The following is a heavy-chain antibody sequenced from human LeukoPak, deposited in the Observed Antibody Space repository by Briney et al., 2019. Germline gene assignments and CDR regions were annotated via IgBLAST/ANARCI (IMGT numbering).Heavy chain of an antibody. CDR1: GFTFSDYS. D-gene: IGHD2-2*01. J-gene: IGHJ4*02. Sequence: GGSLRLSCAASGFTFSDYSMRWVRQAPGKGLEYVSGFTSNGVTTYYGDSVKGRFTISRDNSKNTLYLQMGSLTADDTAVYYCARGDPHMYPFWGQGTLVTVSS. V-gene: IGHV3-64*02. CDR2: FTSNGVTT. CDR3: ARGDPHMYPF.